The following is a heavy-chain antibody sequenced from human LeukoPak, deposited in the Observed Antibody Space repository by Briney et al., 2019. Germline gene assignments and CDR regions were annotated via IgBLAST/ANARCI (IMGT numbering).Heavy chain of an antibody. CDR3: ARHSGTYFDY. V-gene: IGHV3-7*01. CDR2: IRQGGSEK. Sequence: GGSLRLSCGASGFTFSSYWMSWVRQAPGKGLEWVAYIRQGGSEKYYVESVKGRFTISRDNARNSLFLQMNSLRAEDTAIYYCARHSGTYFDYWGPGTLVTVSS. CDR1: GFTFSSYW. D-gene: IGHD1-26*01. J-gene: IGHJ4*02.